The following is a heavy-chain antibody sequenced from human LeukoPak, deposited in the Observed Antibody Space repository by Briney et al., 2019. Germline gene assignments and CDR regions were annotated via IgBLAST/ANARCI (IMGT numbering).Heavy chain of an antibody. J-gene: IGHJ4*02. CDR1: GFTFSSYA. CDR3: AKDFRVVVAATFDY. D-gene: IGHD2-15*01. CDR2: ISGSGGST. V-gene: IGHV3-23*01. Sequence: GGSLRLSCAASGFTFSSYAMHWVRQAPGKGLEWVSAISGSGGSTYYADSVKGRFTISRDNSKNTLYLQMNSLRAEDTAVYYCAKDFRVVVAATFDYWGQGTLVTVSS.